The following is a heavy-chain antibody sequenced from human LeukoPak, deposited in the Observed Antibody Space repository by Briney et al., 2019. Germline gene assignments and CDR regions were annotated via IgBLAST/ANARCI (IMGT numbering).Heavy chain of an antibody. CDR1: GYTFTSND. CDR3: ARHLRTTFDY. CDR2: INPNSGDS. Sequence: ASVKVSCKASGYTFTSNDINWVRQAPGQGPEWMGWINPNSGDSGFAQKFRGRVTITRDTSISTAYMELSSLRSDDTAVYYCARHLRTTFDYWGQGTLVTVSS. V-gene: IGHV1-8*03. J-gene: IGHJ4*02. D-gene: IGHD4-17*01.